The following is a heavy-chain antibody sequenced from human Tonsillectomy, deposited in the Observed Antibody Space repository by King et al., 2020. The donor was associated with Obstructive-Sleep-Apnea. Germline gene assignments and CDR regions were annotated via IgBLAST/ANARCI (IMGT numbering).Heavy chain of an antibody. J-gene: IGHJ6*02. CDR2: IHHSGST. CDR1: GDSISVINW. V-gene: IGHV4-4*02. CDR3: ARGTLLRGGIHYGMDV. Sequence: VQLQESGPGLVKPSGTLSLICAVSGDSISVINWWNWVRQPPGKGLEWIGEIHHSGSTNYNPSLKSRVTISVDKSKNQFFLKLTSVTAADTAVYYCARGTLLRGGIHYGMDVWGQGTTVTVSS. D-gene: IGHD3-16*01.